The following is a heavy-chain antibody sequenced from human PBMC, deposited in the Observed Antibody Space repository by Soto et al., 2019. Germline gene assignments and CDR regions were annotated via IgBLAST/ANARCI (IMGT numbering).Heavy chain of an antibody. Sequence: ASVKVSCKASGGTFSSYAISWVRQAPGQGLEWMGGIIPIFGTANYAQKFQGRVTITADESTSTAYMELSSLRSEDTAVYYCARDRGYSYGLKYFDYWGQGTLVTVSS. J-gene: IGHJ4*02. CDR1: GGTFSSYA. CDR2: IIPIFGTA. D-gene: IGHD5-18*01. CDR3: ARDRGYSYGLKYFDY. V-gene: IGHV1-69*13.